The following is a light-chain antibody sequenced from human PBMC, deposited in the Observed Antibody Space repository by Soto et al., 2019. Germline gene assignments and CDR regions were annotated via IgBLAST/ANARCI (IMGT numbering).Light chain of an antibody. J-gene: IGKJ2*01. CDR3: LQDYDYPYT. Sequence: TQSPSSLSASVGDRVTITCRASQGIRDDLAWYQQRPGKAPKLLIYAASNLQSGVPSRFSGSGSGTDFTLIISSLQPEDFATYYCLQDYDYPYTFGQGTKLEIK. CDR1: QGIRDD. V-gene: IGKV1-6*01. CDR2: AAS.